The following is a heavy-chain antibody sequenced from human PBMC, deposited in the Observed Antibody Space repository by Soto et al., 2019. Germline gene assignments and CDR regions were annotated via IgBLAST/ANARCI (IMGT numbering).Heavy chain of an antibody. J-gene: IGHJ2*01. CDR2: INHSGST. CDR1: GGSFSGYY. V-gene: IGHV4-34*01. D-gene: IGHD4-17*01. CDR3: ARRRGTTVTRYWYFDL. Sequence: QVQLQQWGAGLLKPSETLSLTCAVYGGSFSGYYWSWIRQPPGKGLEWIGEINHSGSTNYNPSLKSRVTISVDTSKHQFSLKLSSVTAADTAVYYCARRRGTTVTRYWYFDLWGRGTLVTVSS.